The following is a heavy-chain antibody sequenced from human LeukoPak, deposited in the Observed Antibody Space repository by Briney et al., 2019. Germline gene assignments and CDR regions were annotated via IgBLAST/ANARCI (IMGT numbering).Heavy chain of an antibody. CDR3: ARGPNYYGSSGYPWGHAFDI. D-gene: IGHD3-22*01. J-gene: IGHJ3*02. CDR2: ISSNGGST. Sequence: GGSLRLSCAASGFTFSSYAMHWVRQAPGKGLEYVSAISSNGGSTYYANSVKGGFTISRDNSKNTLYLQMGSLRAEDMAVYYCARGPNYYGSSGYPWGHAFDIWGQGTMVTVSS. V-gene: IGHV3-64*01. CDR1: GFTFSSYA.